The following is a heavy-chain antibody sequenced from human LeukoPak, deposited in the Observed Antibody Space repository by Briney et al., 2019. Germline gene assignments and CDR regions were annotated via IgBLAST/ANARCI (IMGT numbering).Heavy chain of an antibody. CDR2: IYTSGST. Sequence: SETLSLTCAVYGGSFSGYYWSWIRQPAGKGLEWIGRIYTSGSTNYNPSLKSRVTISVDTSKNQFSLKLSSVTAADTAVYYCARVRVLLWFGEFPPGAFDIWGQGTMVTVSS. J-gene: IGHJ3*02. D-gene: IGHD3-10*01. V-gene: IGHV4-59*10. CDR1: GGSFSGYY. CDR3: ARVRVLLWFGEFPPGAFDI.